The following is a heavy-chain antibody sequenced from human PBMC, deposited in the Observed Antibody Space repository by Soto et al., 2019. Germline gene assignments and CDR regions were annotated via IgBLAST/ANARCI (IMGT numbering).Heavy chain of an antibody. J-gene: IGHJ6*03. D-gene: IGHD6-6*01. Sequence: GESLKISCKGSGYSFTSYWIGWVRQMPGKGLEWMGIIYPGDSDTRYSPSFQGQVTISADKSISTAYLQWSSLKASDTAMYYCARHIAARTPYYYYYMDVWGKGTTVTVSS. CDR3: ARHIAARTPYYYYYMDV. CDR1: GYSFTSYW. V-gene: IGHV5-51*01. CDR2: IYPGDSDT.